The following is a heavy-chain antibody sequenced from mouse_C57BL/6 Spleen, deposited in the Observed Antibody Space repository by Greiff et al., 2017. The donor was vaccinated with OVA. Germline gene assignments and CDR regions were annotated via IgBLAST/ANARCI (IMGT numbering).Heavy chain of an antibody. J-gene: IGHJ4*01. CDR2: ISSGGSST. D-gene: IGHD1-1*01. Sequence: EVMLVESGGDLVKPGGSLKLSCAASGFTFSSYGMSWVRQTPDKRLEWVATISSGGSSTYYPDSVKGRFTSSRDNDNNTMYQQMISLKSEDTAVYDCARIATVGPSRYYAMDYWGQGTSVTVSS. CDR3: ARIATVGPSRYYAMDY. CDR1: GFTFSSYG. V-gene: IGHV5-6*01.